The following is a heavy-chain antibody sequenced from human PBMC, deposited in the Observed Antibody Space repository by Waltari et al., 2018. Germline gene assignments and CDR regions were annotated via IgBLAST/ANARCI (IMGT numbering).Heavy chain of an antibody. CDR1: GFTFNVYW. CDR3: AKDDYPITGNDY. Sequence: EVQLVESGGGLVQPGGSLRLSCAASGFTFNVYWMHWVRQAPGTGLVVVSRIKTDGSTTMYADSVKGRFTIARDNAKNTLYLQMNSLRAEDTAVYYCAKDDYPITGNDYWGQGTLVTVSS. V-gene: IGHV3-74*03. CDR2: IKTDGSTT. D-gene: IGHD1-20*01. J-gene: IGHJ4*02.